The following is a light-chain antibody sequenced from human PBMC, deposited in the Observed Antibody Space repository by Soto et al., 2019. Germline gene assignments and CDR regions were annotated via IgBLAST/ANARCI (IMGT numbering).Light chain of an antibody. Sequence: QSVVTQPPSASGTPGQRVTISCSGSSSNIGRNTVNWYQQLPGTAPKLLIYSNNQRPSGLPDRFSGSKSGTSASLAISGLQSEDEADYYCAAWDDSLNGEVFGGGTKLTVL. J-gene: IGLJ3*02. CDR1: SSNIGRNT. CDR2: SNN. CDR3: AAWDDSLNGEV. V-gene: IGLV1-44*01.